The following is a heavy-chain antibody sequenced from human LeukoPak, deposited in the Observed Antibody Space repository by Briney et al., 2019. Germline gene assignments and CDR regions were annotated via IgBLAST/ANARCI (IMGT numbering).Heavy chain of an antibody. CDR2: ISVSGGGT. CDR3: AKDKSYYYDSGSYGLDY. V-gene: IGHV3-23*01. J-gene: IGHJ4*02. D-gene: IGHD3-10*01. Sequence: PGGSLRLSCVASGFTFSAYAMTWVRQAPGKGLEWVSSISVSGGGTYYADSVRGRFTISRDISKNTLYLQMNSLRAEDTAVYYCAKDKSYYYDSGSYGLDYWGQGTLVTVSS. CDR1: GFTFSAYA.